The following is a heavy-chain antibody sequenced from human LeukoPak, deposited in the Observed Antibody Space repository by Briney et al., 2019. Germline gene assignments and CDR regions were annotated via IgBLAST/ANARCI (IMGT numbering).Heavy chain of an antibody. CDR1: GFLPRDYA. J-gene: IGHJ4*02. CDR2: ISGSGGST. V-gene: IGHV3-23*01. D-gene: IGHD5-18*01. CDR3: TKGTIWLPFDY. Sequence: GGSLRLSCEASGFLPRDYAMSWARQAPGKGLEWVSAISGSGGSTYYADSVKGRFTISRDNSKNTLYLQMNSLRAEDTAVYYCTKGTIWLPFDYWGQGTLVTVSS.